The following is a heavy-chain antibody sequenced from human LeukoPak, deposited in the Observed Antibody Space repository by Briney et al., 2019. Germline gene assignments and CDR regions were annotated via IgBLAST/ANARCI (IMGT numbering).Heavy chain of an antibody. V-gene: IGHV4-59*06. D-gene: IGHD2-2*01. CDR1: GGSISRYY. CDR3: ARDNGCSSTSCYGTFDY. Sequence: SETLSLTCNISGGSISRYYWSWIRQHPGKGLEWIGYIYYSGSTYYNPSLKSRVTISVDTSKNQFSLKLSSVTAADTAVYYCARDNGCSSTSCYGTFDYWGQGTLVTVSS. J-gene: IGHJ4*02. CDR2: IYYSGST.